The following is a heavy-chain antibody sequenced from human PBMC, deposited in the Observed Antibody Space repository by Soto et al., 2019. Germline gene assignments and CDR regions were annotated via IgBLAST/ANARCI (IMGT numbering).Heavy chain of an antibody. CDR2: ISSSSSFI. J-gene: IGHJ4*02. D-gene: IGHD6-13*01. Sequence: GGSLRLSCAASGFTFSSYSMNWVRQAPGKGLEWVSSISSSSSFIYYADSVKGRFTISRDNAKNSLYLQMNSLRAEDTAVYYCARTDIAAAGLPSGYWGQGTLVTVSS. V-gene: IGHV3-21*01. CDR3: ARTDIAAAGLPSGY. CDR1: GFTFSSYS.